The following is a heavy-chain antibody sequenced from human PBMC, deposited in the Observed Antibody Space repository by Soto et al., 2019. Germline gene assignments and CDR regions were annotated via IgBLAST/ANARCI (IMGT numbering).Heavy chain of an antibody. CDR3: ARDQLYYNDISGRPLNAFDV. Sequence: GGSLRLSCAASGFTFSSSGMHWVRQAQGKGLEWLAVISHDGSNKYFADSVKGRFTISRDNAKNSLYLQMNSLRAEDTAVYYCARDQLYYNDISGRPLNAFDVWGQGTMVTVSS. V-gene: IGHV3-30*03. D-gene: IGHD3-22*01. J-gene: IGHJ3*01. CDR2: ISHDGSNK. CDR1: GFTFSSSG.